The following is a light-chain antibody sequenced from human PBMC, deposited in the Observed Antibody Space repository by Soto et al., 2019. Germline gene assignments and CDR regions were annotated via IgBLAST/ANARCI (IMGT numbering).Light chain of an antibody. CDR2: GAS. J-gene: IGKJ1*01. V-gene: IGKV3-20*01. CDR1: QSFSSY. Sequence: DIVLTQSPGTLSLSPGERATLSCRASQSFSSYLAWYQQKPGQAPRLLIYGASSRATGIPDRFSGSGSGTDFTLTISRLEPEDFAVYYCQQYGSSSRTFDQGTKVEIK. CDR3: QQYGSSSRT.